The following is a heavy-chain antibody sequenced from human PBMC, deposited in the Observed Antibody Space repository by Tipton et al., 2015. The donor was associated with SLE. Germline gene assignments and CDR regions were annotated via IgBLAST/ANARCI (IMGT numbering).Heavy chain of an antibody. CDR3: ATLDYSSSSGRQTWFDP. J-gene: IGHJ5*02. V-gene: IGHV4-39*07. CDR2: VYSGGNT. D-gene: IGHD6-6*01. Sequence: TLSLTCSVSGGSISSSPYYWAWIRQPPGKGLEWIGTVYSGGNTYHIPSLKTRVTISVDTSRNQFSLKLTSVTAADTAVYYCATLDYSSSSGRQTWFDPWGQGTLVTVSS. CDR1: GGSISSSPYY.